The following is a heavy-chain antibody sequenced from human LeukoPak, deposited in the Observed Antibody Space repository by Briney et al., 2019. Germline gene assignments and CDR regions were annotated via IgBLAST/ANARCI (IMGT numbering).Heavy chain of an antibody. Sequence: SETLSLTCTVSGGPISSYYWSWIRQPPGKGLEWIGYIYYSGSTNYNPSLKSRVTISVDTSKNQFSLKLSSVTAADTAVYYCARVGGDYSDAFDIWGQGTMVTASS. J-gene: IGHJ3*02. CDR2: IYYSGST. CDR1: GGPISSYY. D-gene: IGHD4-17*01. V-gene: IGHV4-59*01. CDR3: ARVGGDYSDAFDI.